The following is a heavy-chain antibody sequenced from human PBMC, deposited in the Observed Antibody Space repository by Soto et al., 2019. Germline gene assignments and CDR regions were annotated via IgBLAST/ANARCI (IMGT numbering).Heavy chain of an antibody. J-gene: IGHJ4*02. CDR1: GFTFRSYH. D-gene: IGHD1-26*01. CDR2: ISDSGART. V-gene: IGHV3-23*01. CDR3: AKRELDVN. Sequence: VHLLESGGALVQPGGSLRLSCVASGFTFRSYHMSSVRQAPGKGLEWVSGISDSGARTDYADSVKGRFTVSRDNSKNTLYLQMNALRSEDTAIYFCAKRELDVNWGQGTLVTVSS.